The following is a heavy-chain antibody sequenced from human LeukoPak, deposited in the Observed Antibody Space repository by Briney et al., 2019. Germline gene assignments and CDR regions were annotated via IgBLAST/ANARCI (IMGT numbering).Heavy chain of an antibody. Sequence: QPGGSLRLSCAASGFTFSSYAMHWVRQAPGKGLEYVSAISGNGGSTYYANSVKGRFTISRDNSKNTLYLQMGSLRAEDMAVYYCARETVPAAIRGAYFDYWGQGTLVTVSS. CDR2: ISGNGGST. J-gene: IGHJ4*02. CDR1: GFTFSSYA. D-gene: IGHD2-2*02. V-gene: IGHV3-64*01. CDR3: ARETVPAAIRGAYFDY.